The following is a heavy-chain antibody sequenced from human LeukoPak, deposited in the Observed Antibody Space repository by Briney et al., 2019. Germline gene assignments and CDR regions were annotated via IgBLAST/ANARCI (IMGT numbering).Heavy chain of an antibody. V-gene: IGHV4-59*01. Sequence: SETLSLTCTVSGGSISSYYWSWIRQPPGKGLEWIGYIYYSGSTNYNPSLKSRVTISVDMSKNQFSLKLSSVTAADTAVYYCARVLCSSTSCNLDYWGQGTLVTVSS. CDR3: ARVLCSSTSCNLDY. CDR2: IYYSGST. CDR1: GGSISSYY. J-gene: IGHJ4*02. D-gene: IGHD2-2*01.